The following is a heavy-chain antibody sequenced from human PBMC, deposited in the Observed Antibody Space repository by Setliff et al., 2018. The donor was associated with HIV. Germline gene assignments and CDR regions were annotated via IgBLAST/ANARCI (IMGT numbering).Heavy chain of an antibody. J-gene: IGHJ6*02. CDR2: INLSSGAT. D-gene: IGHD6-19*01. CDR1: GDAFTTYF. Sequence: ASVKVSCKAPGDAFTTYFMHWVRQAPGQGLEWMGIINLSSGATTYAQRFQGRVTMTSDTSTSTVYMELSSLTSEDTAVYYCARDRSSGWSFYYGMDVWGQGTTVTVSS. CDR3: ARDRSSGWSFYYGMDV. V-gene: IGHV1-46*01.